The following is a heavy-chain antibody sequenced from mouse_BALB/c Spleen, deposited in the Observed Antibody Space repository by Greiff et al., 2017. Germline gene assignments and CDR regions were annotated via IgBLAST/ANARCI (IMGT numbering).Heavy chain of an antibody. Sequence: QVHVKQSGAELVKPGASVKLSCKASGYTFTSYYMYWVKQRPGQGLEWIGEINPSNGGTNFNEKFKSKATLTVDKSSSTAYMQLSSLTSEDSAVYYCTRGLYDGYYGFYFDYWGQGTTLTVSS. CDR2: INPSNGGT. J-gene: IGHJ2*01. D-gene: IGHD2-3*01. CDR1: GYTFTSYY. V-gene: IGHV1S81*02. CDR3: TRGLYDGYYGFYFDY.